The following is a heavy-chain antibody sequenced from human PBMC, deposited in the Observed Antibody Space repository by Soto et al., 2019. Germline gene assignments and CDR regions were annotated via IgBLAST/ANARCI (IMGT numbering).Heavy chain of an antibody. J-gene: IGHJ6*02. V-gene: IGHV4-31*03. D-gene: IGHD3-10*01. Sequence: PSETLSLTCTVSGGSISSGGYYWSWIRQHPGKGLEWIGYIYYSGSTYYNPSLKSRVTISVDTSKNQFSLKLSSVTAADTAVYYCARSETLTMVRGVSYYYYGMDVWGQGTTVTVSS. CDR3: ARSETLTMVRGVSYYYYGMDV. CDR1: GGSISSGGYY. CDR2: IYYSGST.